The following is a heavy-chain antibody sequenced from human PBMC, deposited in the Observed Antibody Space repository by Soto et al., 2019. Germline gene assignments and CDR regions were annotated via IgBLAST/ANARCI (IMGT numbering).Heavy chain of an antibody. D-gene: IGHD6-19*01. CDR3: AHLASAVAGTSYYYYYGMDV. J-gene: IGHJ6*02. V-gene: IGHV2-5*01. CDR2: IYWNDDK. CDR1: GFSLSTSGVG. Sequence: QITLKESGPTLVKPTQTLTLTCTFSGFSLSTSGVGVGWIRQPPGKALEWLALIYWNDDKRYSPSLKSRLTITTDTSKNQVVLTMTNMDPVDTATYYCAHLASAVAGTSYYYYYGMDVWGQGTTVTVSS.